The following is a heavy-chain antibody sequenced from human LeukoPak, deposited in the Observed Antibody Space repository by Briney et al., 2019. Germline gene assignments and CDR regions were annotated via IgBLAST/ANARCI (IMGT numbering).Heavy chain of an antibody. Sequence: SETLSLTCAVYGGTISGYYWSWLRQPPGQGLEWIGEINHSGSTNYNPSLKSRVTISVDTSKKQFSLKLSSVSDADAAVYYSARHLSRSFSMIQGLIQHREFDFWGRGTLVTVSS. CDR3: ARHLSRSFSMIQGLIQHREFDF. CDR1: GGTISGYY. V-gene: IGHV4-34*01. D-gene: IGHD3-10*01. J-gene: IGHJ4*02. CDR2: INHSGST.